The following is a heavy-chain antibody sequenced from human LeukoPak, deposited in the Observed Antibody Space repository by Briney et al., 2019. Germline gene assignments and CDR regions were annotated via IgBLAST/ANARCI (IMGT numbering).Heavy chain of an antibody. J-gene: IGHJ4*02. V-gene: IGHV3-23*01. CDR3: ARDSSHYLGSSDY. CDR2: ISESGDAT. Sequence: SGGSLRLSCAASGFTFSNYAIHWVRQAPGRGLEWVSVISESGDATHYADAMKGRFTISRDNAKNTLNLQMNSLRAEDTAIYYCARDSSHYLGSSDYWGQGTLVTVSS. D-gene: IGHD6-6*01. CDR1: GFTFSNYA.